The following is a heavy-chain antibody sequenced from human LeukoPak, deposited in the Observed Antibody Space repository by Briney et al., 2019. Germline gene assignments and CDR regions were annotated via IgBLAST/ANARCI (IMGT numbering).Heavy chain of an antibody. D-gene: IGHD2-21*02. J-gene: IGHJ4*02. CDR3: TISLPHIVEVTTSDGGN. CDR1: GFTFTNYW. V-gene: IGHV3-7*01. Sequence: GGSLRLSCAASGFTFTNYWMNWVRQALGKGLEWVANIRQDGRAQNYVASVKGRFTISRDNAGNSLYLQMNSLRAEDTAVYYCTISLPHIVEVTTSDGGNWGQGTLVTVSS. CDR2: IRQDGRAQ.